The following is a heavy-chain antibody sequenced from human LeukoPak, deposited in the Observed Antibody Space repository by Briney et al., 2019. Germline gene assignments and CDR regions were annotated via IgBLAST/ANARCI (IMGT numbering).Heavy chain of an antibody. V-gene: IGHV3-74*01. J-gene: IGHJ3*02. CDR1: GFTFSSYW. Sequence: GGSLRLSCAASGFTFSSYWMHWVRQAPGKGLVWVSRINSDGSSTSYADSVKGRFTISRDNAKNTLYLQTNTLRAEDTAVYYCAREEGYCTSTSCHAGGHAFDIWGQGTMVTVSP. CDR2: INSDGSST. CDR3: AREEGYCTSTSCHAGGHAFDI. D-gene: IGHD2-2*01.